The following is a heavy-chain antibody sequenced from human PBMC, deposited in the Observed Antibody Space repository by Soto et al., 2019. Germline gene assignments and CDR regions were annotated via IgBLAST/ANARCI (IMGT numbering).Heavy chain of an antibody. V-gene: IGHV4-4*02. Sequence: SETLSLTCAVSGGSISSSNWWSWVRQPPGKGLEWIGEIYHSGSTNYNPSLKSRVTISVDKSKNQFSLKLGSVTAADTAVYYCARWVDIVATIGPIGMDVWGQGTTVTVSS. CDR2: IYHSGST. J-gene: IGHJ6*02. D-gene: IGHD5-12*01. CDR3: ARWVDIVATIGPIGMDV. CDR1: GGSISSSNW.